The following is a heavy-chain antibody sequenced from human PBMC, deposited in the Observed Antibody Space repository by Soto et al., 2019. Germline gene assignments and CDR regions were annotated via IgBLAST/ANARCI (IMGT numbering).Heavy chain of an antibody. CDR3: AKDIGLDY. CDR1: GFAFSTHA. V-gene: IGHV3-23*01. D-gene: IGHD2-15*01. Sequence: GGSLRLSCAASGFAFSTHARNWVRQAPGKGLAWVSSITPSGDNTYYADSVKGRFTISRDNSKNTLYLQMNSLRAEDTAVYYCAKDIGLDYWGQGTLVTVS. J-gene: IGHJ4*02. CDR2: ITPSGDNT.